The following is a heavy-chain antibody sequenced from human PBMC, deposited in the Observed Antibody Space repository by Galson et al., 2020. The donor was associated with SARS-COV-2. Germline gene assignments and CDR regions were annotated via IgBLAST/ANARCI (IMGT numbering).Heavy chain of an antibody. V-gene: IGHV3-11*01. Sequence: GGSLRLSCAASGFTFSDYYMSWIRQAPGKGLEWVSYISSSGSTIYYADSVKGRFTISRDNAKNSLYLQMNSLRAEDTAVYYCARVARDTMIVVVIRPDYFDYWGQGTLVTVSS. CDR2: ISSSGSTI. CDR1: GFTFSDYY. CDR3: ARVARDTMIVVVIRPDYFDY. J-gene: IGHJ4*02. D-gene: IGHD3-22*01.